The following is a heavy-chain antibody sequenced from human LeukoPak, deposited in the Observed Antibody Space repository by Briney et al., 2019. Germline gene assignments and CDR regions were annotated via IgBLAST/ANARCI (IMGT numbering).Heavy chain of an antibody. CDR3: ARHRTGGNSHFHDY. D-gene: IGHD4-23*01. J-gene: IGHJ4*02. Sequence: NPSETLSLTCTVSGGSISSYYWSWIRQPAGKGLEWIGRIYTSGSTNYNPSLKSRVTMSVDTSKNQFSLTLRSLTATDTAVYYCARHRTGGNSHFHDYWGQGILVTVSS. CDR2: IYTSGST. CDR1: GGSISSYY. V-gene: IGHV4-4*07.